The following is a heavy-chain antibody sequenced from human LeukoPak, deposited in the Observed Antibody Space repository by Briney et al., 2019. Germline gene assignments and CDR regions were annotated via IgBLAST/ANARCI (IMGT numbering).Heavy chain of an antibody. Sequence: SETLSLTCTVSGYSISSGYYWGWIRQPPGKGLEWMGTIYHSGSTYYNPSLNNRVTISVDTSKNQFSLKLSSVTAADTAVYYCAKTVTVTTSAFDIWGQGTMVTVSS. D-gene: IGHD4-17*01. CDR1: GYSISSGYY. CDR2: IYHSGST. CDR3: AKTVTVTTSAFDI. V-gene: IGHV4-38-2*02. J-gene: IGHJ3*02.